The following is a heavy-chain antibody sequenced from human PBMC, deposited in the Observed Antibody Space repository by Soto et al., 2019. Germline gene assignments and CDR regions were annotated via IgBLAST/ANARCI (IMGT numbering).Heavy chain of an antibody. CDR1: GFTFSSYA. J-gene: IGHJ4*02. CDR3: PKDSVAGYSSGWSFDY. Sequence: EVQLLESGGGLVQPGGSLRLSCAASGFTFSSYAMSWVRQAPGKGLEWVSAISGSGGSTYYADSVKGRFTISRDNSKNTLYLQMNSLRAEDTAVYYCPKDSVAGYSSGWSFDYWGQGTLVTVSS. D-gene: IGHD6-19*01. V-gene: IGHV3-23*01. CDR2: ISGSGGST.